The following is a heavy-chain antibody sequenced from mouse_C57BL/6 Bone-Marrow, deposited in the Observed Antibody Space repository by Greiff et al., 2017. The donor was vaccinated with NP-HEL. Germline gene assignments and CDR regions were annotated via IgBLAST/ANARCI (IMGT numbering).Heavy chain of an antibody. CDR1: GYTFTSYW. V-gene: IGHV1-52*01. D-gene: IGHD4-1*01. Sequence: QVQLQQPGAELVRPGSSVKLSCKASGYTFTSYWMHWVKQRPIQGLEWIGNIDPSDSETHYNQKFKDKATLTVDKSSSTAYMQLSSLTSEDSAVYYCGGGGGRWDEDLDYWGQGTTVTVSS. CDR2: IDPSDSET. CDR3: GGGGGRWDEDLDY. J-gene: IGHJ2*01.